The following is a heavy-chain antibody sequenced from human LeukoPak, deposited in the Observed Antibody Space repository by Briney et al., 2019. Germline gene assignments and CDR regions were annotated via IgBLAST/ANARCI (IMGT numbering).Heavy chain of an antibody. CDR1: GFTFSSYG. CDR3: AAYRSYIYFDY. D-gene: IGHD3-16*01. Sequence: GGSLRLSCAASGFTFSSYGMSWVRQAPGKGLEWVSDIRGSGGSTYYADSVKGRFTISRDNSKNTLYLQMNSLRAEDTAVYYCAAYRSYIYFDYWGQGTLVTVSS. V-gene: IGHV3-23*01. CDR2: IRGSGGST. J-gene: IGHJ4*02.